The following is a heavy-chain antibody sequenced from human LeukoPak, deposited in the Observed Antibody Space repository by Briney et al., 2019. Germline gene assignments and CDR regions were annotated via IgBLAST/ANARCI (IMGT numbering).Heavy chain of an antibody. CDR1: GYTFTGYY. V-gene: IGHV1-2*02. J-gene: IGHJ3*02. CDR3: ARYYCSGGSCYSVAFDI. CDR2: INPNSGGT. Sequence: ASMKVSCKASGYTFTGYYIHWVRQAPGQGLEWMGWINPNSGGTNYAQKFQGRVTMTRDTSISTAYMELSRLRSDDTAVYYCARYYCSGGSCYSVAFDIWGQGTMVTVSS. D-gene: IGHD2-15*01.